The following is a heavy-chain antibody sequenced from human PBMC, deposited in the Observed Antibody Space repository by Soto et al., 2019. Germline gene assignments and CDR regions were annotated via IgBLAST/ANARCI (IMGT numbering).Heavy chain of an antibody. Sequence: QVQLVESGGGVVQPGRSLRLSCAASGFTFSSNGMHWVRQAPGKGLEWVAVISYDGSNKYYADSVKGRFTISRDNSKNTLYLQMNSLRAEDTAVYYCAKDPSSGYKGLVYYFDYWGQGTLVTVSS. V-gene: IGHV3-30*18. D-gene: IGHD3-22*01. CDR2: ISYDGSNK. CDR1: GFTFSSNG. CDR3: AKDPSSGYKGLVYYFDY. J-gene: IGHJ4*02.